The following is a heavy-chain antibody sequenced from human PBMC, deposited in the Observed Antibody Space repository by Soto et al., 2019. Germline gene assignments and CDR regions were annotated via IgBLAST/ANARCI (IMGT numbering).Heavy chain of an antibody. CDR1: GGSISSSSYY. Sequence: SETLSLTCTVSGGSISSSSYYWGWIRQPPGKGLEWIGGIYYSGSTYYNPSLKSRVTISVDTSKNQFSLKLSSVTAADTAVYYCASPNDYGDYFDYWGQGTLVTVSS. D-gene: IGHD4-17*01. V-gene: IGHV4-39*01. CDR2: IYYSGST. CDR3: ASPNDYGDYFDY. J-gene: IGHJ4*02.